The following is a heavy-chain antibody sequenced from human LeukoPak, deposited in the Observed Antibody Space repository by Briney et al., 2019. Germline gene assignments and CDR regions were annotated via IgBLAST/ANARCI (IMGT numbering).Heavy chain of an antibody. CDR2: INHSGST. D-gene: IGHD3-22*01. V-gene: IGHV4-34*01. CDR3: ARGVYYDSSGYPLGYYGMDV. CDR1: GGSFSGYY. J-gene: IGHJ6*02. Sequence: SETLSLTRAVYGGSFSGYYWSWIRQPPGKGLEWIGEINHSGSTNYNPSLKSRVTISVDTSKNQFSLKLSSVTAADTAVYYCARGVYYDSSGYPLGYYGMDVWGQGTTVTVSS.